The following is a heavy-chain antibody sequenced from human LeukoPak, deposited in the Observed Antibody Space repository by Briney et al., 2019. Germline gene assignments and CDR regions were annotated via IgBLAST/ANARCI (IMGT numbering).Heavy chain of an antibody. D-gene: IGHD5-12*01. Sequence: PSETLSLTCAVYGGSFSGYYWSWIRQPPGKGLEWIGEINHSGSTNYNPSLKSRVTISVDTSKNQFSLKLSSVTAADTAVYYCARGIVANDYWGQGTLVTVSS. CDR1: GGSFSGYY. CDR2: INHSGST. V-gene: IGHV4-34*01. CDR3: ARGIVANDY. J-gene: IGHJ4*02.